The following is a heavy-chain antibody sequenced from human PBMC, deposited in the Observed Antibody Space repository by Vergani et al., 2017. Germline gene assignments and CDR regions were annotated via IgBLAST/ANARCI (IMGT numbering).Heavy chain of an antibody. CDR1: GFTVSSNY. V-gene: IGHV3-66*02. CDR2: IYSGGST. D-gene: IGHD3-22*01. J-gene: IGHJ4*02. CDR3: ARDYDSSGFFPDY. Sequence: EVQLVESGGGLVQPGGSLRLSCAASGFTVSSNYMSWVRQAPGKGLEWVSVIYSGGSTYYADSVKGRFTISRDNSKNTLYLQMNSLRPEDTAVYYCARDYDSSGFFPDYWGQGTLVTVSS.